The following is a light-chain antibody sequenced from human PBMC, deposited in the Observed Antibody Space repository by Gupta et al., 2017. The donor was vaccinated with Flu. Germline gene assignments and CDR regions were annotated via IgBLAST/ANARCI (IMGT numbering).Light chain of an antibody. CDR1: KLGDKF. CDR3: QAWDSGTVI. V-gene: IGLV3-1*01. J-gene: IGLJ2*01. CDR2: QHS. Sequence: CSGDKLGDKFPCWYPQKPGQSPVLVIYQHSKRPTGIPGRFSGSKSGNTATLTISGTQTVDEADYYCQAWDSGTVIFGGGTKLTVL.